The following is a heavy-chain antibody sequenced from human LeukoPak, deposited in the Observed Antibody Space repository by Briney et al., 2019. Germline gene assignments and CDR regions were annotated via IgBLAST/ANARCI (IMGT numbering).Heavy chain of an antibody. V-gene: IGHV4-30-2*01. D-gene: IGHD6-25*01. CDR1: GGSISSGGYS. CDR3: ARDRLYSSVYYYGMDV. J-gene: IGHJ6*02. Sequence: SETLSLTCAVSGGSISSGGYSWSWIQQPPGKGLEWIGYICHSGSTYYNPSLKSRVTISVDRSKNQFSLKLSSVTAADTAVYYCARDRLYSSVYYYGMDVWGQGTTVTVSS. CDR2: ICHSGST.